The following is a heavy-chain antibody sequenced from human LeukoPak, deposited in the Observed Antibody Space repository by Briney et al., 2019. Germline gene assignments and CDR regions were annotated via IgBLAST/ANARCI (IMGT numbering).Heavy chain of an antibody. CDR1: GYTFTSYG. CDR3: ARVGGSGRYYLRALYYFDY. V-gene: IGHV1-69*13. J-gene: IGHJ4*02. D-gene: IGHD3-10*01. CDR2: IIPIFGTA. Sequence: ASVKVSCKASGYTFTSYGISWVRQAPGQGLEWMGGIIPIFGTANYAQKFQGRATITADESTSTAYMELSSLRSEDTAVYYCARVGGSGRYYLRALYYFDYWGQGTLVTVSS.